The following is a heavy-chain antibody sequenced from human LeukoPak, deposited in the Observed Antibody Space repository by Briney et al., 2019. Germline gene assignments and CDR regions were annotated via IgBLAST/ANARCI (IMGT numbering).Heavy chain of an antibody. D-gene: IGHD3-10*01. V-gene: IGHV3-74*01. Sequence: GGSLRLSCAASGFTFSSYWMHWVRQAPGKGPVWVSRINNDGSGTTYADSVKGRFTISRDDAKNTLYLQMNSLRAEDTAVYYCARDMWGSGRASDYWGQGTLVTVSS. CDR1: GFTFSSYW. CDR2: INNDGSGT. CDR3: ARDMWGSGRASDY. J-gene: IGHJ4*02.